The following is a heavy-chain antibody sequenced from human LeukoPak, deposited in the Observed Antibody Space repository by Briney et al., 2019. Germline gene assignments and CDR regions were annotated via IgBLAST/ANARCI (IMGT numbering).Heavy chain of an antibody. Sequence: GGSLRLSCAASGFTFSSYGMHWVRQAPGKGLEWVADIWYDGSNKLYADSVKGRFTISRDNSKNTVYLQINSLRAEDTAVYYCAKDLSDYGDRRQPSWFDRWGQGTLVTVSS. V-gene: IGHV3-33*06. J-gene: IGHJ5*02. CDR3: AKDLSDYGDRRQPSWFDR. CDR2: IWYDGSNK. D-gene: IGHD4-17*01. CDR1: GFTFSSYG.